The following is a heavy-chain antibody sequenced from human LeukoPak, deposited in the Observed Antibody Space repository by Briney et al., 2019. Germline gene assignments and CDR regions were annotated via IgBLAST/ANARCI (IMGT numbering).Heavy chain of an antibody. J-gene: IGHJ5*02. D-gene: IGHD6-13*01. CDR2: INPNSGGT. CDR3: AREGRASRIAAARGQWFDP. Sequence: ASVKVSCKASGYTFTGYYMHWVRQAPGQGLEWMGWINPNSGGTNYAQKFQGRVTMTRGTSISTAYMELSRLRSDDTAVYYCAREGRASRIAAARGQWFDPWGQGTLVTVSS. V-gene: IGHV1-2*02. CDR1: GYTFTGYY.